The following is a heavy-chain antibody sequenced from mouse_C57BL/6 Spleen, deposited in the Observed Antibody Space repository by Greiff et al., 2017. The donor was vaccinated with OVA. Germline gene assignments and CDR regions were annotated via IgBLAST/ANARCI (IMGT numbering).Heavy chain of an antibody. CDR3: ARAANYDYGAMDY. D-gene: IGHD2-4*01. CDR1: GYAFPNYL. CDR2: INPGSGGT. V-gene: IGHV1-54*01. J-gene: IGHJ4*01. Sequence: QVQLQQSGAELVRPGTSVKVSCKASGYAFPNYLIEWVKQRPGQGLEWIGVINPGSGGTNYNEKFKGKATLTADKSSSTAYMQLSSLTSEDSAVYFCARAANYDYGAMDYWGQGTSVTVSS.